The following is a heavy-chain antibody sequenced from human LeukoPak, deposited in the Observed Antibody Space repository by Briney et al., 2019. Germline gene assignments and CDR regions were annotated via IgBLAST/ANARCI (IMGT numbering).Heavy chain of an antibody. CDR3: AKHMRATNTYSFFGLDV. Sequence: PGRSLRLSCAATGFTFKDYGMHWVRQAPGKGLEWVSSINWNGGGTDYADSVKGRFTISRDNAKNSLYLQLSSLRPEDTALYYCAKHMRATNTYSFFGLDVWGQGTTVTVSS. V-gene: IGHV3-9*01. J-gene: IGHJ6*02. CDR1: GFTFKDYG. CDR2: INWNGGGT. D-gene: IGHD1-26*01.